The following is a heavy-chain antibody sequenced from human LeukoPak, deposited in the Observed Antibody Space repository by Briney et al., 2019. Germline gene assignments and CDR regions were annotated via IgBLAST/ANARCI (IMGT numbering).Heavy chain of an antibody. Sequence: GESLRLSCAASGFTFNNAWMTWVRQAPGRGLEWVGRIKSKTDGGTTDYAAPVKGRFSISRDDSKNTLYLQMNSLKTEDTAVYYCTTVTALVLWGLDVWGQGTTVTVSS. V-gene: IGHV3-15*01. CDR2: IKSKTDGGTT. D-gene: IGHD5-18*01. CDR3: TTVTALVLWGLDV. CDR1: GFTFNNAW. J-gene: IGHJ6*02.